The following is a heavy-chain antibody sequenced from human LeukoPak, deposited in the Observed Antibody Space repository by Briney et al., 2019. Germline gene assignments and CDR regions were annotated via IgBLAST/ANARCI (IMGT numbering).Heavy chain of an antibody. CDR2: ISGSGGST. V-gene: IGHV3-23*01. Sequence: GGSLRLSCAAPGFTFSSYAMSWVRQAPGKGLDWVSTISGSGGSTYYADSVKGRFTISRDNSKNTLYLQMNSLGAEDTAVYYCATNAGPGPDDAFDIWGQGTMVTVSS. CDR1: GFTFSSYA. CDR3: ATNAGPGPDDAFDI. J-gene: IGHJ3*02.